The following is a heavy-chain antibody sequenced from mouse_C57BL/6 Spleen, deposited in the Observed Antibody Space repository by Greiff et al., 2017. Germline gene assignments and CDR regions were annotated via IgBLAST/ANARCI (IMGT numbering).Heavy chain of an antibody. CDR2: IRHKANGYTT. CDR1: GFTFTDYY. J-gene: IGHJ2*01. Sequence: EVHLVESGGGLVQPGGSLSLSCAASGFTFTDYYMSWVRQPPGKALEWLGFIRHKANGYTTEYSASVKGRFTISRDTSQSILYLQMNALRAEDSATYYCARYGGGDYGFDYWGQGTTLTVSS. V-gene: IGHV7-3*01. CDR3: ARYGGGDYGFDY. D-gene: IGHD2-4*01.